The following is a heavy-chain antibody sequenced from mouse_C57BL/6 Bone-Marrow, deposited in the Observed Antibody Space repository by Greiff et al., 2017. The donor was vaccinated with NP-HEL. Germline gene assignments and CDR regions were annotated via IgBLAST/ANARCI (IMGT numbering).Heavy chain of an antibody. CDR2: INSDGGST. J-gene: IGHJ4*01. CDR3: ARLRRYAMDY. CDR1: EYEFPSHD. D-gene: IGHD2-12*01. V-gene: IGHV5-2*01. Sequence: EVKLMESGGGLVQPGESLKLSCESNEYEFPSHDMSWVRKTPEKRLELVAAINSDGGSTYYPDTMDRRFIISRDNTKKSLYLQMSSLRSEDTALYYCARLRRYAMDYWGQGTSVTVSS.